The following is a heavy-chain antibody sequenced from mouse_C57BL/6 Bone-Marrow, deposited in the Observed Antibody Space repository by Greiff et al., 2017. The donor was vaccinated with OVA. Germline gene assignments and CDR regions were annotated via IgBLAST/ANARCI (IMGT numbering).Heavy chain of an antibody. CDR2: IYPGDGDT. CDR3: ARGGLLRDWYFDV. Sequence: QVQLQQSGPELVKPGASVKISCKASGYAFSSSWMNWVKQRPGKGLEWIGRIYPGDGDTNYNGKFKGKATLTADKSSSTAYMQLISLTSEDSAVYFCARGGLLRDWYFDVWGTGTTVTVSS. D-gene: IGHD2-3*01. V-gene: IGHV1-82*01. J-gene: IGHJ1*03. CDR1: GYAFSSSW.